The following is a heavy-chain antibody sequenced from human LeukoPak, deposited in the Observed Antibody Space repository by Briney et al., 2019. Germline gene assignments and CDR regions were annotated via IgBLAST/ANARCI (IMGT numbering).Heavy chain of an antibody. CDR3: AKSSSAWISLFDY. CDR1: GFSFSYYG. J-gene: IGHJ4*02. D-gene: IGHD6-19*01. Sequence: PGRSLRLSCAASGFSFSYYGIHWVRQAPGKGLEWVAVISYDGSNKYYADSVKGRFTISRDNSKNTLYLRMNSLRTDDTAVYYCAKSSSAWISLFDYWGQGTLVTVSS. V-gene: IGHV3-30*18. CDR2: ISYDGSNK.